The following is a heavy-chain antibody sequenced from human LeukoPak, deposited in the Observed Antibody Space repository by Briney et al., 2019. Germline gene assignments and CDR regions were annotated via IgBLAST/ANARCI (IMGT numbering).Heavy chain of an antibody. CDR2: INPSGGST. CDR3: AREGGLLWFGELPILGMDV. J-gene: IGHJ6*03. Sequence: GASVKVSCKASGYTFTSYYMHWVRQAPGQGLEWMGIINPSGGSTSYAQKFQGRVTMTRDMSTSTVYMELSSLRSEDTAVYYCAREGGLLWFGELPILGMDVWGKGTTVTVSS. V-gene: IGHV1-46*01. D-gene: IGHD3-10*01. CDR1: GYTFTSYY.